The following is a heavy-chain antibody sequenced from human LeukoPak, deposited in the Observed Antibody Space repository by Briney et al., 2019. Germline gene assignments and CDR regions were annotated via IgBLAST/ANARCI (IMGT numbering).Heavy chain of an antibody. CDR3: ARGAGRYGDYRDY. CDR2: INSGGDAT. Sequence: GGSLRLSCAASGFTFSSYSMHWVRQAPGKGLEWIPYINSGGDATHYADSVKGRFTISRDDAKNSLYMQMNSLTAEDTAVYYCARGAGRYGDYRDYWGQGTLVTVSS. CDR1: GFTFSSYS. V-gene: IGHV3-48*04. J-gene: IGHJ4*02. D-gene: IGHD4-17*01.